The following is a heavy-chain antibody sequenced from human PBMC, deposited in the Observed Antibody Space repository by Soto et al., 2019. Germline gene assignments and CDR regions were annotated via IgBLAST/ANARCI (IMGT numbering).Heavy chain of an antibody. D-gene: IGHD5-12*01. V-gene: IGHV4-59*11. Sequence: SETLSLTCTVSGGSISSHYWSWIRQPPGKGLEWIGYIYYSGSTNYNPSLKSRVTISVDTSKNQFSLKLSSVTAADTAVYYCARGAMATIDYYYYGMDVWGQGTTVTVSS. CDR2: IYYSGST. CDR1: GGSISSHY. CDR3: ARGAMATIDYYYYGMDV. J-gene: IGHJ6*02.